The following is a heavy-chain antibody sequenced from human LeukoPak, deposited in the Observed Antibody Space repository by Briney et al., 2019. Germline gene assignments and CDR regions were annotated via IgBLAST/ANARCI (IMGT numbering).Heavy chain of an antibody. CDR2: ISSSSSYI. Sequence: GGSLGLSCAASGFTFSSYSMNWVRQAPGKGLEWVSSISSSSSYIYYADSVKGRFTISRDNAKNSLYLQMNSLRAEDTAVYYCASNSYDSSGYYYSWGQGTLVTVSS. V-gene: IGHV3-21*06. J-gene: IGHJ4*02. D-gene: IGHD3-22*01. CDR3: ASNSYDSSGYYYS. CDR1: GFTFSSYS.